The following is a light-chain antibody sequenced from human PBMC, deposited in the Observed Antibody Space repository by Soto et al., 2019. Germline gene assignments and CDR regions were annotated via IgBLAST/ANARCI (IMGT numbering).Light chain of an antibody. CDR3: QQDGTTPRT. Sequence: EIVLTQSPGTLSLSPGERATLSCRASQSVSFNYVAWYQQKPGQAPRLLVHGASTRVTGIPDRFTGSGSETDFTLTISRLEPEDFAVYFCQQDGTTPRTFGQGTKVEVK. J-gene: IGKJ1*01. CDR2: GAS. V-gene: IGKV3-20*01. CDR1: QSVSFNY.